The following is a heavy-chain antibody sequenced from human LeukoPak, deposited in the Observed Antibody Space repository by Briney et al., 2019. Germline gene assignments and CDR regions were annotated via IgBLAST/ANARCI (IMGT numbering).Heavy chain of an antibody. D-gene: IGHD1-26*01. CDR2: ISSSSSYI. J-gene: IGHJ4*02. V-gene: IGHV3-21*01. CDR3: ARDPATGAGAGVFDY. Sequence: PGGSLRLSCAASGFTFSSYSMNWVRQAPGKGLEWVSSISSSSSYIYYAASVKGRFTISRGNAKNSLYLQMNSLRAEDTAVYYCARDPATGAGAGVFDYWGQGTLVTVSS. CDR1: GFTFSSYS.